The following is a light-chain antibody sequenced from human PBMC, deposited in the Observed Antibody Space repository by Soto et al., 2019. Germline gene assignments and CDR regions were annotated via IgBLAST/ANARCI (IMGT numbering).Light chain of an antibody. CDR3: QQYGSSPGLFT. CDR1: QSVSSTY. Sequence: EIVLTQSPGTLSLSPGERATLSCRASQSVSSTYLAWYQQKPGQAPRLLIYAASSRPTGIPDRFGGSGSGTDFTLTISRLEPEDFAVYYCQQYGSSPGLFTFGPGTKVDFK. V-gene: IGKV3-20*01. J-gene: IGKJ3*01. CDR2: AAS.